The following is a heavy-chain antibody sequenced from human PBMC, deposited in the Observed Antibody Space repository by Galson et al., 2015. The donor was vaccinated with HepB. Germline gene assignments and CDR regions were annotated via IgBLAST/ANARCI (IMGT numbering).Heavy chain of an antibody. CDR3: ARDGYYDFWSGYTYYYGMDV. CDR2: ISYDGSNK. CDR1: GFTFSSYA. V-gene: IGHV3-30-3*01. Sequence: SLRLSCAASGFTFSSYAMHWVRQAPGKGLEWVAVISYDGSNKYYADSVKGRFTISRDNSKNTLYLQMNSLRAEDTAVYYCARDGYYDFWSGYTYYYGMDVWGQGTTVTVSS. D-gene: IGHD3-3*01. J-gene: IGHJ6*02.